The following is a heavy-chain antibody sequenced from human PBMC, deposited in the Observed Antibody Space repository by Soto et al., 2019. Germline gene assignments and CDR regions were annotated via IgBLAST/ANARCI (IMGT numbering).Heavy chain of an antibody. CDR1: VYSISSGYY. V-gene: IGHV4-38-2*01. J-gene: IGHJ6*01. CDR2: IYHSGST. D-gene: IGHD6-6*01. CDR3: ARVHSIATPDYYYYGMDV. Sequence: SETLSLTCAFSVYSISSGYYWGWIRQPPGKGLEWIGSIYHSGSTYYNPSLKSRVTISVDTSKNQFSLKLSSVTAADTAVYYCARVHSIATPDYYYYGMDVWGQGTTVTVSS.